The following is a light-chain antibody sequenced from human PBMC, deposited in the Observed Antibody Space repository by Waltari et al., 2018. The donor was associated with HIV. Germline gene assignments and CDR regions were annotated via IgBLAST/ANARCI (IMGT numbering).Light chain of an antibody. J-gene: IGKJ5*01. CDR2: WAS. Sequence: DIVMTQSPDSLAVSLGERATINCRSSQSVLYNSNNKDYLAWYQQKPGQPPKLLIYWASTRDSGVPDRFSGSGSGTDFTLNISSLQAKDVAVYYCQQYYSTITFGQGTRLEIK. CDR3: QQYYSTIT. V-gene: IGKV4-1*01. CDR1: QSVLYNSNNKDY.